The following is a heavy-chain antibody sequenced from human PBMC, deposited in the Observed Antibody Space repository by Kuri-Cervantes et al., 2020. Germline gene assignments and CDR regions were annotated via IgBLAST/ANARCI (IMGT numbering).Heavy chain of an antibody. J-gene: IGHJ6*02. CDR2: MKRDGSES. CDR1: GFTANNYW. Sequence: GESLKISCAVSGFTANNYWMIWVRQAPGNVLEWVAMMKRDGSESYYVDSVTGRFTISRDNSKNTLYLQMNSLRGEDTAVYYCARDQETTMVLDILGYDYGMDVWGQGTTVTVSS. CDR3: ARDQETTMVLDILGYDYGMDV. D-gene: IGHD5-18*01. V-gene: IGHV3-7*01.